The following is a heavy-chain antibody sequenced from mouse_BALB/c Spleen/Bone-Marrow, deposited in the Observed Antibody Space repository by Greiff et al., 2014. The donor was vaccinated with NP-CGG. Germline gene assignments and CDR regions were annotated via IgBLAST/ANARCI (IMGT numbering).Heavy chain of an antibody. Sequence: VQVVESGAELVRPGASVKLSCRASGYTFTSYWINWVKQRPGQGLEWIGNIYPSGSYTNYNQRFKDKATLTVDKSSSTAYMQLSSPTSEDSAVYYCTRYGNSHYYAMDYWGQGTSVTVSS. CDR1: GYTFTSYW. CDR3: TRYGNSHYYAMDY. CDR2: IYPSGSYT. V-gene: IGHV1-69*02. J-gene: IGHJ4*01. D-gene: IGHD1-1*01.